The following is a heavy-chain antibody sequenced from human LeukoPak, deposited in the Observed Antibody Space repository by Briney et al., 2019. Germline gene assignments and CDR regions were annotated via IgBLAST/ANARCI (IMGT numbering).Heavy chain of an antibody. CDR3: ARDLQSVPQGAFDI. D-gene: IGHD4-11*01. CDR1: GFTFSSYS. J-gene: IGHJ3*02. Sequence: PGGPLRLSCAASGFTFSSYSMNWVRQAPGKGLEWVSSISSSSSYIYYADSVKGRFTISRDNAKNSLYLQMNSLRAEDTAVYYCARDLQSVPQGAFDIWGQGTMVTASS. V-gene: IGHV3-21*01. CDR2: ISSSSSYI.